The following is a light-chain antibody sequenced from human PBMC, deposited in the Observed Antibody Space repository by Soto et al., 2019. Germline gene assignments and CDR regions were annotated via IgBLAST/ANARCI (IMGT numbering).Light chain of an antibody. Sequence: EMVMTQSSATLSVSLEERATLSCRASQSVGISLAWHQQKPGQPPRLLIYVASTRASGIPARFSGGGSGTEFTLTIGSLQPDDFAFYYCQQNNSSPITFGQGTRLEIK. V-gene: IGKV3D-15*01. CDR1: QSVGIS. CDR2: VAS. J-gene: IGKJ5*01. CDR3: QQNNSSPIT.